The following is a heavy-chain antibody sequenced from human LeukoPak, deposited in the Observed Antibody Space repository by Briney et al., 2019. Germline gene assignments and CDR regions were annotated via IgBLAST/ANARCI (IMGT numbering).Heavy chain of an antibody. Sequence: GGSLRLSCTASGFSFSGHWMHWARHLPGKGLVWVSRISPTGSTTSYADSVKGRFAVSRDNAKNTLYLQVNNLRAEDTAVYYCARGPNSNWSGLDFWGQGTLLTVSS. D-gene: IGHD6-6*01. V-gene: IGHV3-74*01. CDR2: ISPTGSTT. J-gene: IGHJ4*02. CDR3: ARGPNSNWSGLDF. CDR1: GFSFSGHW.